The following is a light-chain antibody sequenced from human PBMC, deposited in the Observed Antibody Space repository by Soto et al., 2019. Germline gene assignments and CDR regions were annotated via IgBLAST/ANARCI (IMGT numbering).Light chain of an antibody. CDR1: QSVSSSY. V-gene: IGKV3-20*01. CDR2: RAS. CDR3: QQYGSSRA. Sequence: EIVLTQSPGALSLSPGERATLSCRASQSVSSSYLAWYQQKPGQAPRLLIYRASSRATGIPGRFSGSGSGTDFTLTISRLEPEDFAVYYCQQYGSSRAFGQGTKVEIK. J-gene: IGKJ1*01.